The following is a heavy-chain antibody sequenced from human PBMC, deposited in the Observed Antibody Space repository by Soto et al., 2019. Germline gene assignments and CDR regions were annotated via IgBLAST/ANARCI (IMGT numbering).Heavy chain of an antibody. Sequence: QVQLVQSGAEVKKPGSSVKVSCKASGGTFSSYAISWVRQAPGQGLEWMGGIIPIFGTANYAQKCQGRVTITADESTSTAYMELSSLRSDDTAVYYCARAIRFLEWYFAYWGQGNLVTVSS. D-gene: IGHD3-3*01. V-gene: IGHV1-69*01. J-gene: IGHJ4*02. CDR1: GGTFSSYA. CDR3: ARAIRFLEWYFAY. CDR2: IIPIFGTA.